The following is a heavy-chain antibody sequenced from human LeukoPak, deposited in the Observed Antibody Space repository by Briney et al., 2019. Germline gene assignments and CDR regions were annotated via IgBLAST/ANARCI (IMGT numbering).Heavy chain of an antibody. CDR2: IYYSGST. Sequence: KPSETLSLTCTVSGGSISSYYWSWIRQPPGKGLEWIGYIYYSGSTNYNPSLKSRVTISVDTSKNQFSLKLSSVTAADTAVYYCVRGNVWSGLDYWGEGTLVTVSS. CDR1: GGSISSYY. J-gene: IGHJ4*02. V-gene: IGHV4-59*01. D-gene: IGHD3-16*01. CDR3: VRGNVWSGLDY.